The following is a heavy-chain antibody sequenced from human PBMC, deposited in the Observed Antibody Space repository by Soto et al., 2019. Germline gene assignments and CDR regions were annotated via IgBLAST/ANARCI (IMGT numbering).Heavy chain of an antibody. D-gene: IGHD6-19*01. V-gene: IGHV2-5*02. CDR2: IYWDDDK. CDR3: AHGSGWLSDY. Sequence: QITLKESGPPLVKPTQTLTLTCTFSGFSLSSPAVGVNWIRQPPGKALEWLALIYWDDDKQYSPALRSSLTTSKDTSKTQVVLTMSHVDPVDTATYYCAHGSGWLSDYWGQGTLVTVSS. CDR1: GFSLSSPAVG. J-gene: IGHJ4*02.